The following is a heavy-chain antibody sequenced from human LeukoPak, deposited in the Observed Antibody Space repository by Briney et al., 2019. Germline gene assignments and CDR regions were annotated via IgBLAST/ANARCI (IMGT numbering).Heavy chain of an antibody. J-gene: IGHJ6*03. CDR3: ARVSWFPGTSYYYMDV. V-gene: IGHV4-59*01. CDR1: GGSISSYY. CDR2: IHYSGST. D-gene: IGHD1-1*01. Sequence: SGTLSLTCTVSGGSISSYYWSWIRQPPGKGLEWIGYIHYSGSTNYNPSLRSRVTISVDTSKNQFSLKLSSVTAADTAVYFCARVSWFPGTSYYYMDVWGKGTTVTVSS.